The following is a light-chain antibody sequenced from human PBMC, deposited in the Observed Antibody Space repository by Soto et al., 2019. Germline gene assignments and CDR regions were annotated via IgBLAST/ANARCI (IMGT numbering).Light chain of an antibody. CDR1: QSVSSSN. CDR3: QQYGGSRT. V-gene: IGKV3-20*01. Sequence: EIVLTQSPGTLSLSPGETATLSCRASQSVSSSNLAWYQQKRGQAPSLLISGASTRATGVPDRFSGSGSGTDFTLTISRLEPEDFAVYYCQQYGGSRTFGQGTKVDI. J-gene: IGKJ1*01. CDR2: GAS.